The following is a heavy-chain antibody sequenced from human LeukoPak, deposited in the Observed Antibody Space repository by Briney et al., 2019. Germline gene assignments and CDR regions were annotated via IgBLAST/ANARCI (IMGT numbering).Heavy chain of an antibody. V-gene: IGHV4-39*07. Sequence: SETLSLTCTVSGDSSSNSIYYWGWIRQPPGKGLEWIGSIDYGGNTYYNPSLKSRATISIDTSKNQFSLKLTSVTAADTAVYYCARHSAHSSTNDAFDIWGQGTMVTVSS. CDR3: ARHSAHSSTNDAFDI. CDR1: GDSSSNSIYY. CDR2: IDYGGNT. J-gene: IGHJ3*02. D-gene: IGHD6-13*01.